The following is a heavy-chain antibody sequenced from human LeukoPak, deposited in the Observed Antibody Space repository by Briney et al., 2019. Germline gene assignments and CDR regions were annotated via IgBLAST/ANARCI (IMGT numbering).Heavy chain of an antibody. D-gene: IGHD4-17*01. J-gene: IGHJ3*02. CDR1: GFTFSSYG. V-gene: IGHV3-23*01. CDR2: ISGNGGRT. CDR3: AKDPNGDYVGTFDM. Sequence: GGSLRLSCTASGFTFSSYGMHWVRQAPGKGLEWVSFISGNGGRTDYAESVKGRFTISRDNSKKMVYLQMNSLRDEDTATYYCAKDPNGDYVGTFDMWGQGTMVTVSS.